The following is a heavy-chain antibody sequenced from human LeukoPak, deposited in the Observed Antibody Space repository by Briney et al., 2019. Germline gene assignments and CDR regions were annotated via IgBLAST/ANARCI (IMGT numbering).Heavy chain of an antibody. J-gene: IGHJ4*02. V-gene: IGHV3-23*01. CDR3: AKTNGYFDY. CDR1: GFTFSNYA. Sequence: GGSLRLSCAASGFTFSNYAMTWVRQAPGKGLECVSGINPNGGTSYYASSVRGRFTVSRDNSKNTLSLQMSSLRAEDSAIYYCAKTNGYFDYWGQGTLVTVSS. CDR2: INPNGGTS.